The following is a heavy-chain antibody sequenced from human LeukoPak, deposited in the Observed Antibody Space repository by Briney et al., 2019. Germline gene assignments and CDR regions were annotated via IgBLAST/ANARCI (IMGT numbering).Heavy chain of an antibody. D-gene: IGHD2-15*01. CDR1: GFTFSSYS. CDR3: ARARDIVVVVAAKVFDY. V-gene: IGHV3-48*04. J-gene: IGHJ4*02. Sequence: GGSLRLSCAASGFTFSSYSMSWVRQAPGKGLEWVSYISSSSSTIYYADSVKGRFTISRDNAKNSLYLQMNSLRAEDTAVYYCARARDIVVVVAAKVFDYWGQGTLVTVSS. CDR2: ISSSSSTI.